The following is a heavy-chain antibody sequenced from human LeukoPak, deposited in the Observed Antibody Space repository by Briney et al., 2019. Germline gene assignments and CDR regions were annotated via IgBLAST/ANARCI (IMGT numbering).Heavy chain of an antibody. V-gene: IGHV1-69*06. CDR2: IIPIFGTA. Sequence: ASVKVSCKASGGTFSSYAISWVRQAPGQGLEWMGGIIPIFGTANYAQKFQGRVTITADKSTSTAYMELSSLRSEDTAVYYCARGGIAVAGTSGDAFDIWGQGTMVTVSS. CDR1: GGTFSSYA. D-gene: IGHD6-19*01. CDR3: ARGGIAVAGTSGDAFDI. J-gene: IGHJ3*02.